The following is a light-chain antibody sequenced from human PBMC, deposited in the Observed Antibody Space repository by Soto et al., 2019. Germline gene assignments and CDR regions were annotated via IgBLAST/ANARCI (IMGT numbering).Light chain of an antibody. CDR3: QQTHSNFLT. CDR2: AAS. Sequence: DIQMTQSPSSLSASVGDRVTITCRASQSISTYLNWYQQKPGKAPKLLIYAASNLQGGVPSRFSGSGSGTGFTLTISGLQPEDLATYYCQQTHSNFLTFGQGTKV. CDR1: QSISTY. V-gene: IGKV1-39*01. J-gene: IGKJ1*01.